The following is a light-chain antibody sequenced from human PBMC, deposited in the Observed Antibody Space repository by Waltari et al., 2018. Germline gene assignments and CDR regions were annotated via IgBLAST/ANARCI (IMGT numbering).Light chain of an antibody. J-gene: IGKJ1*01. CDR3: QQYNIWPWT. Sequence: ELVMTQSPATLSVSPGERASLSCRASQSASTSLAWYQQTPGQAPRLLIYRASTRAAGIPDRFSGSGSGTEFTLTISSLQSEDSAIYYCQQYNIWPWTFGQGTKVDIE. CDR2: RAS. CDR1: QSASTS. V-gene: IGKV3-15*01.